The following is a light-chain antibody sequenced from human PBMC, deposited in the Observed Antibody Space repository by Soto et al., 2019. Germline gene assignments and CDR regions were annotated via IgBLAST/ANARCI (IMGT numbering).Light chain of an antibody. J-gene: IGKJ4*01. Sequence: DIQMTQSPSSLSASVGDRVTMTSLASQSISSYLNWYQQKPGKAPKLLIYAASSLQSGVPSRFSGSGSGTDFTLTISSLQPEDFATYYCQQSYSTPLTFGGGTKVDIK. V-gene: IGKV1-39*01. CDR2: AAS. CDR3: QQSYSTPLT. CDR1: QSISSY.